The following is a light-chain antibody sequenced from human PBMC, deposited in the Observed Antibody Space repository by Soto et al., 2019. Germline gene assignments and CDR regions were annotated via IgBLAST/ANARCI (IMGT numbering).Light chain of an antibody. V-gene: IGLV2-14*01. Sequence: QSALTQPASVSGYPGQSITISCTGTSSDVGGYNYDSWYQQHPGKAPKLMIYDVSNRPSGVSNRFSGSKSGNTASLTISELQAEDEADYYCSSYTSSSTRVVFGGGTKLTVL. J-gene: IGLJ2*01. CDR1: SSDVGGYNY. CDR3: SSYTSSSTRVV. CDR2: DVS.